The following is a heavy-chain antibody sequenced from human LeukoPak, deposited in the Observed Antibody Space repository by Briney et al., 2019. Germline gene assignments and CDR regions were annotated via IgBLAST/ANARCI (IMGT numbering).Heavy chain of an antibody. CDR3: ARGGYCGGGNCYFSDAFDI. V-gene: IGHV4-34*01. CDR2: INHSGST. D-gene: IGHD2-15*01. Sequence: PSETLSLTCAVSGGSLRSYYWSWIRQPPGKGLEWIGEINHSGGTKIGEINHSGSTNYNPSLKSRVTISADTSKNQFSLKSSSVTAADTAVYYCARGGYCGGGNCYFSDAFDIWGQGTMVTVSS. J-gene: IGHJ3*02. CDR1: GGSLRSYY.